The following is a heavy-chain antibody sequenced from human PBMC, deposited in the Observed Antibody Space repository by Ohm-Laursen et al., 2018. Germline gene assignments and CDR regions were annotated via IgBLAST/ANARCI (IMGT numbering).Heavy chain of an antibody. Sequence: PTQTLTLTCTFSGFSLSTSGVGVGWIRQPPGKALEWLALIYWDDDKRYSPSLKSRLTITKDTSKNQVVLTMTNMDPVDTATYYCARAYSSGTYFDYWGQGTLVTVSS. V-gene: IGHV2-5*02. CDR1: GFSLSTSGVG. J-gene: IGHJ4*02. CDR2: IYWDDDK. D-gene: IGHD3-22*01. CDR3: ARAYSSGTYFDY.